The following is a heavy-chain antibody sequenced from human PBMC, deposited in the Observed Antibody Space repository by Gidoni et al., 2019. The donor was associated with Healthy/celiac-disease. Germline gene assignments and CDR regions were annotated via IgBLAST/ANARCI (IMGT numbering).Heavy chain of an antibody. Sequence: QVQLVQSGAEVKKPGASVKVSCKASGYTFTSYYMHWVRQAPGQGLEWMGIINPSGGSTSYAQKFQGRVTMTRDTSTSTVYMELSSLRSEDTAVYYCAFSNPNFHYYYYGMDVWGQGTTVTVSS. CDR1: GYTFTSYY. J-gene: IGHJ6*02. V-gene: IGHV1-46*03. D-gene: IGHD4-4*01. CDR2: INPSGGST. CDR3: AFSNPNFHYYYYGMDV.